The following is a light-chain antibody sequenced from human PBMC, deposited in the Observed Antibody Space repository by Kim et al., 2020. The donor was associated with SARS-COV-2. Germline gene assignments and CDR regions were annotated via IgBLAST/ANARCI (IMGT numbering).Light chain of an antibody. CDR2: GTS. J-gene: IGKJ2*03. Sequence: ASVGDRVTITCRASQDINTWLAWYQQKPGKAPILLIHGTSTLQNGVPSRFSGSGSGTDFTLIISSLQPGDFATYYCQQTNRFPYSFGQGTKLEI. V-gene: IGKV1D-12*01. CDR3: QQTNRFPYS. CDR1: QDINTW.